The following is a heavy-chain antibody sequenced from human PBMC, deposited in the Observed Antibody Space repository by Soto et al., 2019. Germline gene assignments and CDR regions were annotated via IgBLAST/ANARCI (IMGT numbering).Heavy chain of an antibody. CDR3: AAAYYDFWSGYYLHMFMDY. V-gene: IGHV1-58*01. Sequence: SVKVSCKASGFTFTSSAVQWVRQALGQRLEWIGWIVVGSGNTNYAQKFQERVTITRDMSTSTAYMELSSLRSEDTAVYYCAAAYYDFWSGYYLHMFMDYWGQGTLVTVSS. CDR2: IVVGSGNT. CDR1: GFTFTSSA. J-gene: IGHJ4*02. D-gene: IGHD3-3*01.